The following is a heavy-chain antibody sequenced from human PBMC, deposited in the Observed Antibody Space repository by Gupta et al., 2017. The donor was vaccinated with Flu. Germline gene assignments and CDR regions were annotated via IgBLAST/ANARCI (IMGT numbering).Heavy chain of an antibody. D-gene: IGHD3-3*01. V-gene: IGHV4-59*01. Sequence: QVQLQASAPGLVKPSETLSPTCSLSGGSHSTFYWRWIRQSPGKGLEWLGYIFYNGSTNYNPALKSRTTISVDTSRNQFSLKLSSVTAADTATYYCARESPQPPYYPFFPGPFYYMDVWGKGTTVTVSS. CDR2: IFYNGST. CDR3: ARESPQPPYYPFFPGPFYYMDV. CDR1: GGSHSTFY. J-gene: IGHJ6*03.